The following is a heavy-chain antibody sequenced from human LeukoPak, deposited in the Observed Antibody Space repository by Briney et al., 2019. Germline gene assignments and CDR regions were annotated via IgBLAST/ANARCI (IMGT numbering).Heavy chain of an antibody. CDR1: GFTFSSYS. J-gene: IGHJ5*02. V-gene: IGHV3-21*01. D-gene: IGHD2-8*01. CDR3: ARDEIYCTNGVCYPPNWFDP. Sequence: GGSLRLSCAASGFTFSSYSMNWVRQAPGKGLEWVSSISSSSSYIYYADSVKGRFNISRDNAKNSLYLQMNSLRAEDTAVYYCARDEIYCTNGVCYPPNWFDPWGQGTLVTVSS. CDR2: ISSSSSYI.